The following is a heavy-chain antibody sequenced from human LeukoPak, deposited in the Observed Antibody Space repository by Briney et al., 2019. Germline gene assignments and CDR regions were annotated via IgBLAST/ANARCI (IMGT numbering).Heavy chain of an antibody. J-gene: IGHJ1*01. D-gene: IGHD6-6*01. CDR2: IYHSGST. Sequence: SETLSLTCTVSGGSISTYYRNWIGQPPGKGLEWIGYIYHSGSTNYNPSLQSRVTISVGTSKNQFSLYLNSVTAADTAVYYCARGGAARLHFQNWGQGTLVTVSS. V-gene: IGHV4-59*01. CDR3: ARGGAARLHFQN. CDR1: GGSISTYY.